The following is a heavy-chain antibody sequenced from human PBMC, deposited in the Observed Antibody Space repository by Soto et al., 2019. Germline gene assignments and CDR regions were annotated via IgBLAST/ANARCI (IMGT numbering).Heavy chain of an antibody. J-gene: IGHJ4*02. CDR2: IYYSGST. Sequence: QVQLQESGPGLVKPSQTLSLTCTVSGGSISSGGYYWSWIRQHPGKGLEWIGYIYYSGSTYYNPSLKSRVTIAVDTSKNQFSLKLSSVTAADTAVYYCARGDAVVPAAISYWGQGTLVTVSS. CDR3: ARGDAVVPAAISY. CDR1: GGSISSGGYY. D-gene: IGHD2-2*01. V-gene: IGHV4-31*03.